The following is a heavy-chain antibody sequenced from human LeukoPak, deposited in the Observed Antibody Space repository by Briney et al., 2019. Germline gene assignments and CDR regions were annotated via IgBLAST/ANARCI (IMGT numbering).Heavy chain of an antibody. CDR2: FDPEDGET. J-gene: IGHJ5*02. Sequence: ASVKVSCKGSGYTLTELSMHWVRQAPGKGLEWMGGFDPEDGETIYAQKFQGRVTMTEDTSTDTAYMELSRLRSEDTAVYYCATSGSYFIVGWFDPWGQGTLVTVSS. CDR3: ATSGSYFIVGWFDP. D-gene: IGHD1-26*01. CDR1: GYTLTELS. V-gene: IGHV1-24*01.